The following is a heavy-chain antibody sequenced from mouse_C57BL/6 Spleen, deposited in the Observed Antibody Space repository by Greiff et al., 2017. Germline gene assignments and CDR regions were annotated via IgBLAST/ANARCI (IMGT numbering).Heavy chain of an antibody. V-gene: IGHV14-1*01. Sequence: EVQLQESGAELVRPGASVKLSCTASGFNIKDYYMHWVKQRPEQGLEWIGRIDPEDGDTEYAPKFQGKATMTADTSSNTAYLRLSSLTSEDTAVYYCTTGDYGSSYGWYFDVWGTGTTVTVSS. CDR2: IDPEDGDT. CDR1: GFNIKDYY. CDR3: TTGDYGSSYGWYFDV. D-gene: IGHD1-1*01. J-gene: IGHJ1*03.